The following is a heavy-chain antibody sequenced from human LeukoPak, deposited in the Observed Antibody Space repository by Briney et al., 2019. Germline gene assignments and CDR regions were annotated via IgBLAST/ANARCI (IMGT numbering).Heavy chain of an antibody. V-gene: IGHV4/OR15-8*02. Sequence: SETLSLTCAVSSASISSSDWWNWVRQSPGKGLEWIGEIYHSGNTNYNPSLRSRVTMSIDESKNQFSLKLTSVTAADTAVYYCARDSLWFGESIDYWGQGTLVTVSS. CDR3: ARDSLWFGESIDY. CDR1: SASISSSDW. J-gene: IGHJ4*02. CDR2: IYHSGNT. D-gene: IGHD3-10*01.